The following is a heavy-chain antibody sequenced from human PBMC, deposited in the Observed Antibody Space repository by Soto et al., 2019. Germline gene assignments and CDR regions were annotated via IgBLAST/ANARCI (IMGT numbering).Heavy chain of an antibody. V-gene: IGHV4-39*01. CDR1: GGSISSSSYY. CDR2: IYYSGST. CDR3: ARLYGKKNWFDP. J-gene: IGHJ5*02. Sequence: SETLSLTXTVSGGSISSSSYYWGWIRQPPGKGLEWIGSIYYSGSTYYNPSLKSRVTISVDTSKNQFSLKLSSVTAADTAVYYCARLYGKKNWFDPWGQGTLVTVSS. D-gene: IGHD1-26*01.